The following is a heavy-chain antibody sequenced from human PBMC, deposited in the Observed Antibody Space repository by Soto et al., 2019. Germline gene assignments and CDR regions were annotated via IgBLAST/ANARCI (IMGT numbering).Heavy chain of an antibody. CDR1: GFTFDDYA. CDR2: ISWNSGSI. Sequence: SLRLSCAASGFTFDDYAMHWFRQAPGKGLEWVSGISWNSGSIGYADSVKGRFTISRDNAKNSLYLQMNSLRAEDTALYYCAKDLEPTLAQALDPWGQGTLVTVSS. J-gene: IGHJ5*02. CDR3: AKDLEPTLAQALDP. V-gene: IGHV3-9*01.